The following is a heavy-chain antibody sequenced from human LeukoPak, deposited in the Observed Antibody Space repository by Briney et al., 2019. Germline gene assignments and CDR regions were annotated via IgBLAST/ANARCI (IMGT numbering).Heavy chain of an antibody. Sequence: SQTLSLTCAISGDSVSSNSAAWHWIRQSPSRGLEWLGRTYYRSKWYNDYAVSVKSRITINPDTSKNQFTLQLNSVTAEDTAVYYCARMYSSSSYYRYGMDVWGQGTTVTVSS. D-gene: IGHD6-13*01. V-gene: IGHV6-1*01. CDR3: ARMYSSSSYYRYGMDV. J-gene: IGHJ6*02. CDR1: GDSVSSNSAA. CDR2: TYYRSKWYN.